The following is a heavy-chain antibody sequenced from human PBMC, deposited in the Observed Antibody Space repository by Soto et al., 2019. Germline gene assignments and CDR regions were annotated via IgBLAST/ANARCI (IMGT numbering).Heavy chain of an antibody. Sequence: QITLKESGPTLVKPTQTLTLTCTFSGFSLSTSGVGVGWIRQPPGKALEWLALIYWDDDKRYSPSLKSRLTXTXXPSKNQVVLTMTNMDPVDTATYYCAHNRVSDSLDYWGQGTLVTVSS. D-gene: IGHD3-22*01. J-gene: IGHJ4*02. V-gene: IGHV2-5*02. CDR1: GFSLSTSGVG. CDR2: IYWDDDK. CDR3: AHNRVSDSLDY.